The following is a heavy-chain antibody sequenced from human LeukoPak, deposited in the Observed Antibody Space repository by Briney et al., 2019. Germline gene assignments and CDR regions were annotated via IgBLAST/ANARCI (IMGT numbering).Heavy chain of an antibody. CDR1: GFTFSSYS. Sequence: PGGSLRLSCAASGFTFSSYSMNWVRQAPGKGLEWVSHITASGTAMFYADSVKGRFTISRDNAKNSLYLQMNSLRDEDTAVYYCVRSAFHAGSGNYYDYWGQGTLVTVSS. V-gene: IGHV3-48*02. CDR3: VRSAFHAGSGNYYDY. D-gene: IGHD3-22*01. CDR2: ITASGTAM. J-gene: IGHJ4*02.